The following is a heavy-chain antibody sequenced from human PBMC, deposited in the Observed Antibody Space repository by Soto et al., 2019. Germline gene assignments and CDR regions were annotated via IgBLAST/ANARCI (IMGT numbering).Heavy chain of an antibody. V-gene: IGHV3-11*01. D-gene: IGHD2-2*02. J-gene: IGHJ6*02. CDR1: GFTFSDYY. Sequence: GGSLRLSCAASGFTFSDYYMSWIRQAPGKGLEWVSYISSSGSTIYYADSVKGRFTISRDNAKNSLYLQMNSLRAEDTAVYYCARDGCSSTSCYTYYYYGMDVWGQGTTVTVSS. CDR2: ISSSGSTI. CDR3: ARDGCSSTSCYTYYYYGMDV.